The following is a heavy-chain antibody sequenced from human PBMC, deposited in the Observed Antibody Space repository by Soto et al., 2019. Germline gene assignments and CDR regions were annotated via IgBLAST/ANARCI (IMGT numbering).Heavy chain of an antibody. CDR1: GYTFTSYA. J-gene: IGHJ6*02. Sequence: QVQLVQSGAEVKKPGASVKVSCKASGYTFTSYAMHWVRQAPGQRLEWMGWINAGNGNTKYSQKFQGRVTITRDTSASTAYMELSSLRSEDTAVYYCARMRLLWFGEPAVYGMVVWGQGTTVTVSS. CDR3: ARMRLLWFGEPAVYGMVV. D-gene: IGHD3-10*01. CDR2: INAGNGNT. V-gene: IGHV1-3*01.